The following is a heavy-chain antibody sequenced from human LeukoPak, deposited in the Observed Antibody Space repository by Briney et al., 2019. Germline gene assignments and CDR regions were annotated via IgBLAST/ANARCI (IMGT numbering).Heavy chain of an antibody. CDR3: AKGLVGSSIADFFDC. D-gene: IGHD6-6*01. CDR1: GFTFDDYA. CDR2: ISWNSGSI. J-gene: IGHJ4*02. V-gene: IGHV3-9*03. Sequence: GGSLRLSCAASGFTFDDYAMHWVRQAPGKGLEWVSGISWNSGSIGYADSVKGRFTISRDNAKNSLYLQMNSLRGEDMALYYCAKGLVGSSIADFFDCWGQGILVTVSS.